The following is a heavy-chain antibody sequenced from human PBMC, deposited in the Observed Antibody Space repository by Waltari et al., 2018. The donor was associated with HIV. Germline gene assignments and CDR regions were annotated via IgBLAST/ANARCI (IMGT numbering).Heavy chain of an antibody. J-gene: IGHJ4*02. V-gene: IGHV3-30*04. CDR1: GFTFRSFT. D-gene: IGHD6-19*01. CDR2: ISYDGSNK. CDR3: ARGAYSSGWTFDY. Sequence: QVQLVESGGGVVEPGRSLRLDCAAYGFTFRSFTLQWFRQAPGKGLELLALISYDGSNKYYADSVKGRFTISRDDSKNTLYLQMNSLRAEDTAVYYGARGAYSSGWTFDYWGQGTLVTVSS.